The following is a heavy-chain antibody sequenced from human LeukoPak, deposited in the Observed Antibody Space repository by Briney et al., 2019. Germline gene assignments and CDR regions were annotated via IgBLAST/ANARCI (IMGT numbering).Heavy chain of an antibody. CDR3: ARLRNDFWSGYYWFDP. CDR1: GGSISSSSYY. V-gene: IGHV4-39*01. J-gene: IGHJ5*02. Sequence: SETLSLTCTVSGGSISSSSYYWGWIRQPPGKGLEWIGSIYYSGSTYYNPSLKSRVTISIDTSKNQFSLKLSSVTAADTAVYYCARLRNDFWSGYYWFDPCGQGTLVTVSS. D-gene: IGHD3-3*01. CDR2: IYYSGST.